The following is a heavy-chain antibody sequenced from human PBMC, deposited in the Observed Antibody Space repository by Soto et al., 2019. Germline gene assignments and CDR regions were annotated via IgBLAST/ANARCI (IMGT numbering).Heavy chain of an antibody. V-gene: IGHV1-18*01. CDR2: ISSHTGNT. CDR1: GYNFNACG. CDR3: ARDCATAVTTLFLDF. D-gene: IGHD4-17*01. Sequence: QVEVVQSGPEVKKPGASVKVSCKASGYNFNACGISWVRQAPGQGLEWMGWISSHTGNTNYAQNLQGRVTMTTDTSTTIVFIHPKCLTYDDTDVSYCARDCATAVTTLFLDFWGQGSLVTVSS. J-gene: IGHJ4*02.